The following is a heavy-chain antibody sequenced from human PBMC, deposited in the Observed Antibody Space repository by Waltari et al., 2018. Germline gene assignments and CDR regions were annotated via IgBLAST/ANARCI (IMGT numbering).Heavy chain of an antibody. D-gene: IGHD4-4*01. Sequence: EVQLVESGGGLVQPGGSLRLSCAASQFTFSNYGMAWVRQAPGKGVGGVAYRNKDGSGKYYVDAVKGRFTISRDNAKNELYLQMNSLRAEDSAVYFCARDPIRSDGYSFDYWGQGTLVTVSS. V-gene: IGHV3-7*01. CDR1: QFTFSNYG. J-gene: IGHJ4*02. CDR2: RNKDGSGK. CDR3: ARDPIRSDGYSFDY.